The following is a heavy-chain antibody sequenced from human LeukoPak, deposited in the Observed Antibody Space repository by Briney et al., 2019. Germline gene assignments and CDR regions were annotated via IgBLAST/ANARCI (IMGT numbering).Heavy chain of an antibody. J-gene: IGHJ4*02. D-gene: IGHD4-17*01. Sequence: GGSLKLSCAASGFTFGSYCRSWVRQAPGKGLEWVANIKQDGSEKYYVDSVRGRFTISKDNAKNSLYLQMNSLRAEDTAVYYCARDLPYGDIFFDYWGQGTLVTVSS. V-gene: IGHV3-7*01. CDR2: IKQDGSEK. CDR1: GFTFGSYC. CDR3: ARDLPYGDIFFDY.